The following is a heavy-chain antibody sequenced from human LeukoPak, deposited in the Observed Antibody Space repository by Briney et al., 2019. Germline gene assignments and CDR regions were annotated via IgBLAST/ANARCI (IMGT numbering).Heavy chain of an antibody. CDR2: LGRSGENR. V-gene: IGHV3-23*01. J-gene: IGHJ6*02. Sequence: PGGSLGLSWAASGSPFTDYSMSWVRQPPGKGLEWVSGLGRSGENRYYATSVRGRFSISRDNSKDTVYLQMNSLRAEDTAIYYCVKDRPCETCMPMDAWGQGTTVTVSS. CDR1: GSPFTDYS. D-gene: IGHD2-2*01. CDR3: VKDRPCETCMPMDA.